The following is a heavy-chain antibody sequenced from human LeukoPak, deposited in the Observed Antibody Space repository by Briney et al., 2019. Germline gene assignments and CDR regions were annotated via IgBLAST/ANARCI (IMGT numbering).Heavy chain of an antibody. CDR3: ASCGISTSWYFRVV. D-gene: IGHD2-2*01. Sequence: SVKVSCKASGGTFSSYAISWVRQAPGQGLEWMGRIIPIFGTANYAQKFQGRVTITTDESTSTAYMELSSLRSEDTAVYYCASCGISTSWYFRVVWGKGTTVSVSS. V-gene: IGHV1-69*05. J-gene: IGHJ6*04. CDR2: IIPIFGTA. CDR1: GGTFSSYA.